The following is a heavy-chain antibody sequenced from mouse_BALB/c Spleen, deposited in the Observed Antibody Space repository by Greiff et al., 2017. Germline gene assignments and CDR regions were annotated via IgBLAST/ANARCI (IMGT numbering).Heavy chain of an antibody. V-gene: IGHV5-6-2*01. Sequence: EVMLVESGGGLVKLGGSLKLSCAASGFTFSSYYMSWVRQTPEKRLELVAAINSNGGSTYYPDTVKGRFTISRDNAKNTLYLQMSSLKSEDTALYYCARRATGSRYFDVWGAGTTVTVSS. CDR3: ARRATGSRYFDV. CDR1: GFTFSSYY. D-gene: IGHD4-1*01. J-gene: IGHJ1*01. CDR2: INSNGGST.